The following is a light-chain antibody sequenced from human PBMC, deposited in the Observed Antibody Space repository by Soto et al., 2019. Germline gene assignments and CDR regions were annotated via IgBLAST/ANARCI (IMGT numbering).Light chain of an antibody. CDR2: GNT. V-gene: IGLV1-40*01. J-gene: IGLJ2*01. CDR3: QSYDNSLSGWV. Sequence: QSVLTQPPSVSGAPGQRVTISCTGSSSNIGAGYDVHWYQHLPGTTPKLLIYGNTNRPSGVPDRFSGSNSGTSASLAITGLRAEDEADYYCQSYDNSLSGWVFGGGTKLTVL. CDR1: SSNIGAGYD.